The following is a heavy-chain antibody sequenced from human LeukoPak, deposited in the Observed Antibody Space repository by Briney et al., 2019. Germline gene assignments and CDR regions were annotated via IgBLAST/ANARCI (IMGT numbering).Heavy chain of an antibody. CDR3: ARNSSSSRAFDI. D-gene: IGHD6-13*01. Sequence: SETLSLTCAVYGGSFSTYYWSWIRQPPGKGLEWIGQINHSGNTNYNPPLKSRVTISVDTSKNQFSLQLTSVTAANAAVYYCARNSSSSRAFDIWGQGTRVTVSS. CDR2: INHSGNT. CDR1: GGSFSTYY. J-gene: IGHJ3*02. V-gene: IGHV4-34*01.